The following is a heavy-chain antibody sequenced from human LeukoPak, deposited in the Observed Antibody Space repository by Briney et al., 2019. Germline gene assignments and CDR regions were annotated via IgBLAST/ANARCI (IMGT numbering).Heavy chain of an antibody. CDR2: FDPEDGET. V-gene: IGHV1-24*01. CDR3: ATTVSYDSSGYSLGDY. J-gene: IGHJ4*02. Sequence: ASVKVSCKVSGYTLTELSMHWVRQAPGKGLEWMGGFDPEDGETIYAQKFQGRVTMTEDTSTDTAYMELSSLRSEDTAVYYCATTVSYDSSGYSLGDYRGQGTLVTVSS. CDR1: GYTLTELS. D-gene: IGHD3-22*01.